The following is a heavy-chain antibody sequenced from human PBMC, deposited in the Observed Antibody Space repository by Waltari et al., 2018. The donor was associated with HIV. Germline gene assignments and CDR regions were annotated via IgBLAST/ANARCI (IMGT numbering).Heavy chain of an antibody. CDR1: GFTFSSYW. Sequence: EVQLVESGGGLVQPGGSLRLSCSASGFTFSSYWMHWVRQAPGKGLVGVSGINRGGSTIRYADSVKCRFTISRDNAKNTLYLQMNSLRAEDTALYYCARGQYYSMDVWGQGTTVTVSS. J-gene: IGHJ6*02. CDR2: INRGGSTI. V-gene: IGHV3-74*01. D-gene: IGHD3-10*01. CDR3: ARGQYYSMDV.